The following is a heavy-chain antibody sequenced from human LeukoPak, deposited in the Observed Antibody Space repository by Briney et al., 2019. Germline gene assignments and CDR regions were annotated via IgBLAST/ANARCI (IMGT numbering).Heavy chain of an antibody. Sequence: SVKVSRKASGGTFSSYAISWVRQAPGQGLEWMGGIIPIFGTANYAQKFQGRVTITADESTSTAYMELSSLRSEDTAVYYCASGWNDFPGPGYYYGMDVWGQGTTVTVSS. V-gene: IGHV1-69*01. D-gene: IGHD1-1*01. J-gene: IGHJ6*02. CDR3: ASGWNDFPGPGYYYGMDV. CDR1: GGTFSSYA. CDR2: IIPIFGTA.